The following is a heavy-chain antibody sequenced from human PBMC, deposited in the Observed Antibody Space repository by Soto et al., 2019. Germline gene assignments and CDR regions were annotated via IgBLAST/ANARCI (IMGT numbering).Heavy chain of an antibody. Sequence: GASVKVSCKASGYTFTSYYMHWVRQAPGQGLEWMGIINPSGGSTSYAQKFQGRVTMTRDTSTSTVYMELSSLRSEDTAVYYCARARAPEVLILTGYHAPYYYMDVWGKGTTVTVSS. CDR2: INPSGGST. CDR3: ARARAPEVLILTGYHAPYYYMDV. V-gene: IGHV1-46*03. J-gene: IGHJ6*03. CDR1: GYTFTSYY. D-gene: IGHD3-9*01.